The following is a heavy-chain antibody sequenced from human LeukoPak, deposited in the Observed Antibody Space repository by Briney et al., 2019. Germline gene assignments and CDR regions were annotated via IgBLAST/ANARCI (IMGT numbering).Heavy chain of an antibody. V-gene: IGHV3-23*01. CDR3: AKESGYDSSGYHDY. D-gene: IGHD3-22*01. Sequence: PGGSLRLSCGASEFTFSSYAMSWVRQAPGKGLEWVSSISGSDESTYYADSVKGRLTISRDNSKNRLYLQMNSLRAEDTAVYYCAKESGYDSSGYHDYWGQGTLVTVSS. J-gene: IGHJ4*02. CDR2: ISGSDEST. CDR1: EFTFSSYA.